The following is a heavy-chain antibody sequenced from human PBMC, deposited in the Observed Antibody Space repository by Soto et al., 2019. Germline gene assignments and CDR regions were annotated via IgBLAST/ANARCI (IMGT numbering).Heavy chain of an antibody. CDR1: GFAFSSYG. J-gene: IGHJ4*02. D-gene: IGHD1-26*01. CDR2: ISYDGSNK. Sequence: QVQLVESGGGVVQHGRSLRLSCAASGFAFSSYGMHWVRQAPGKGLEWVTVISYDGSNKYYAESVKGRFTISRDNSKNTLYLQMDSLRAEDTAVYFCAKSEAPSVYSQLHSWGPGTPVTVSS. CDR3: AKSEAPSVYSQLHS. V-gene: IGHV3-30*18.